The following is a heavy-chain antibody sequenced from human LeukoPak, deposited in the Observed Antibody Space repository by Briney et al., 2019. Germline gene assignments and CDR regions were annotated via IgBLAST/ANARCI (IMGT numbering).Heavy chain of an antibody. V-gene: IGHV4-4*07. CDR2: IYSSGST. CDR1: GGSISSYH. Sequence: PSETLSLTCSVSGGSISSYHWSWIRQPAGKGLEWIGRIYSSGSTNYNPSLKSRVTISGDKSKNQLSLKLSSVTAADTAVYYCARDRVGVMDFDYWGRGSLVTVSS. D-gene: IGHD3-16*01. CDR3: ARDRVGVMDFDY. J-gene: IGHJ4*02.